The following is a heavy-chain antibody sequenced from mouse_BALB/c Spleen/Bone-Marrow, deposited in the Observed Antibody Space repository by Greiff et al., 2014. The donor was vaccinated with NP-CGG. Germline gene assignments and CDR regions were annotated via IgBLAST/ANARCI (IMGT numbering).Heavy chain of an antibody. J-gene: IGHJ4*01. CDR3: ARHKWAMDY. CDR1: GYTFTSYY. CDR2: IYPGNVNT. V-gene: IGHV1S56*01. D-gene: IGHD1-3*01. Sequence: VQVVESGPELVKPGASVRISCKASGYTFTSYYIHWVKQRPGQGLEWIGWIYPGNVNTKYNEKFKVKATLTADKSSSTAYMQLSSLTSEDSAVYFCARHKWAMDYSRQGTSVTVSS.